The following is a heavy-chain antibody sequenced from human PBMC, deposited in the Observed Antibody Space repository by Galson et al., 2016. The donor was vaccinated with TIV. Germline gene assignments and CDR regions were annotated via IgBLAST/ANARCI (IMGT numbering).Heavy chain of an antibody. Sequence: QSGAEVKKPGKSLKISCQASGYVFPTYWLAWVRQMPGKGLEWMGIVYPGDSESRYSPSLQGQVTFSVDKSSSTAYLQWSSLRTTDTAIYYCARQANSGLDYWGQGALVTVSS. CDR1: GYVFPTYW. CDR3: ARQANSGLDY. D-gene: IGHD6-19*01. V-gene: IGHV5-51*01. CDR2: VYPGDSES. J-gene: IGHJ4*02.